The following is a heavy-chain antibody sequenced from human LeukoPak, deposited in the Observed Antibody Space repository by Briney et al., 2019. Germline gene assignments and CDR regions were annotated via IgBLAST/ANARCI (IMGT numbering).Heavy chain of an antibody. CDR3: ARDGTPGVLDVLGLNWFDP. Sequence: SETLSLTCTVSGGSISGGSYYWSWIRQLAGKGLEWIGRIYTSGSTNYNPSLKSRVTISVDTSKNQFSLKLSSVTAADTAVYYCARDGTPGVLDVLGLNWFDPWGQGTLVTVSS. D-gene: IGHD6-13*01. CDR2: IYTSGST. V-gene: IGHV4-61*02. J-gene: IGHJ5*02. CDR1: GGSISGGSYY.